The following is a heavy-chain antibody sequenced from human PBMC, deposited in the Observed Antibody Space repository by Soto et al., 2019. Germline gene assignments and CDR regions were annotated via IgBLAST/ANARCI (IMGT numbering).Heavy chain of an antibody. Sequence: GGSLRLSCAASGFTFRNYGMHWVRQAPGKGLEWVAVIWYAGTNKYYADSVKGRFTISRDNAKNTLYLQMNSLRAEDTALYYCAKGRSYYYYYGVDVWGQGTTVTVSS. V-gene: IGHV3-33*03. CDR2: IWYAGTNK. CDR3: AKGRSYYYYYGVDV. J-gene: IGHJ6*02. CDR1: GFTFRNYG.